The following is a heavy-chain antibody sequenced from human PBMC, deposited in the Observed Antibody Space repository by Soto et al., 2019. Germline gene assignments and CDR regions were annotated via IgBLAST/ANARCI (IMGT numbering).Heavy chain of an antibody. CDR1: GGSISSYY. CDR3: ARHADYIWVSNWFEP. Sequence: SETLSLTCTVSGGSISSYYWSWIRQPPGKGLEWIGYIYYSGSTNYNPSLKSRVTISVDTSKNQFSLKLSSVTAADTAVYYCARHADYIWVSNWFEPWGQGTLVTVSS. D-gene: IGHD3-16*01. J-gene: IGHJ5*02. V-gene: IGHV4-59*08. CDR2: IYYSGST.